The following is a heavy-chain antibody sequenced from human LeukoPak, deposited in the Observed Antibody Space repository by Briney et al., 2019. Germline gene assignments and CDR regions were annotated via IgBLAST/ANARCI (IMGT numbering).Heavy chain of an antibody. J-gene: IGHJ5*02. D-gene: IGHD1-26*01. CDR3: ARGQGATVPQVGKNWFDP. CDR1: SDSFSNYH. V-gene: IGHV4-34*01. Sequence: KTSETLSLTCAVYSDSFSNYHWNWIGQTPAKGMEWIGEVNESGGTNISPSLRSRVILSVDTSKNQFSLKLISVTVADTAIYYCARGQGATVPQVGKNWFDPWGQGTLVTVSS. CDR2: VNESGGT.